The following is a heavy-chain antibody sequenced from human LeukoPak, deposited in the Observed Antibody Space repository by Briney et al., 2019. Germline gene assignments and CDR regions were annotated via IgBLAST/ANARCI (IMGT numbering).Heavy chain of an antibody. CDR2: INNVGSHI. CDR1: GFTFSSSA. D-gene: IGHD3-22*01. CDR3: ARDLPRWGYYDSSGYPTGY. J-gene: IGHJ4*02. Sequence: GGSLRLSCAASGFTFSSSAMNWVRQAPGKGLEWVSSINNVGSHIYYADSVKGRFTISRDNAKNSLYLQMNSLRAEDTAVYYCARDLPRWGYYDSSGYPTGYWGQGTLVTVSS. V-gene: IGHV3-21*01.